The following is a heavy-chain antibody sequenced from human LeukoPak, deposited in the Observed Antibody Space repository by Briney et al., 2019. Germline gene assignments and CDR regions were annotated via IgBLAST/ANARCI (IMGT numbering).Heavy chain of an antibody. Sequence: GESLKISCKGSGYSFTSYWIGWVRQMPGKGLEWMGIIYPGDSDTRYSPSFQGQVTISADKSISTAYLQWSSLKASDTAMYYCARLASRFVVEDYFDYWGQGTLVTVSP. D-gene: IGHD2-15*01. CDR3: ARLASRFVVEDYFDY. J-gene: IGHJ4*02. CDR1: GYSFTSYW. V-gene: IGHV5-51*01. CDR2: IYPGDSDT.